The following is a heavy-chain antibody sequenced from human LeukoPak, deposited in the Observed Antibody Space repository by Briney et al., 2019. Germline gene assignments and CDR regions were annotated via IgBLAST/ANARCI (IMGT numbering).Heavy chain of an antibody. J-gene: IGHJ4*02. V-gene: IGHV1-69*13. CDR3: AREVGATLLVMTGYFDY. Sequence: RASVKVSCKASGGTFSSYAISWVRQAPGQGLEWMGGIIPTFGTANYAQKFQGRVTITADESTSTAYMELSSLRSEDTAVYYCAREVGATLLVMTGYFDYWGQGTLVTVSS. D-gene: IGHD1-26*01. CDR2: IIPTFGTA. CDR1: GGTFSSYA.